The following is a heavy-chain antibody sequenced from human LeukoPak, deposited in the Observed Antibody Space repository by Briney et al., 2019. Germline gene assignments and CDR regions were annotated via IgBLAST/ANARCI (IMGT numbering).Heavy chain of an antibody. CDR3: TTREKHLDY. CDR1: GFIFSNAW. CDR2: IKGKTDGGTT. J-gene: IGHJ4*02. Sequence: GGSLRLSCAASGFIFSNAWISWVRQAPGKGLEWVGLIKGKTDGGTTDYAAPVKGRFTISRDDSKNTLYLQVNSLKTEDTAVYYCTTREKHLDYWGQGTLVTVSS. V-gene: IGHV3-15*01.